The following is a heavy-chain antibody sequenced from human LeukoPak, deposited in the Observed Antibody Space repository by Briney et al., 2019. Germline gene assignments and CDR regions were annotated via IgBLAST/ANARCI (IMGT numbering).Heavy chain of an antibody. Sequence: NPSETLSLTCTVSGGSINSHYWNWIRQPAGKGLEWIGRMFIRGSANYSPSLKSRVSMSLDKSRSQFSLNLSSVTAADTAVYYCARDQGWVGVSVSLDLWGPGTLVTVSS. CDR2: MFIRGSA. V-gene: IGHV4-4*07. D-gene: IGHD3-3*01. J-gene: IGHJ5*02. CDR3: ARDQGWVGVSVSLDL. CDR1: GGSINSHY.